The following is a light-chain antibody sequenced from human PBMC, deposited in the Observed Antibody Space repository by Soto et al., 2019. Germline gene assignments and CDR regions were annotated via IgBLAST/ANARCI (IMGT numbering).Light chain of an antibody. J-gene: IGLJ1*01. CDR2: DVS. CDR3: SSYTSSSTLEV. V-gene: IGLV2-14*01. Sequence: QSALTQPASVSGSPGQSITISCTGTSNDIGGYNYVSWYQQYPGKAPKVMIYDVSNRPSGVSNRFSGSKSGNTASLTISGLQAEDEADYYCSSYTSSSTLEVFGTGTKLTVL. CDR1: SNDIGGYNY.